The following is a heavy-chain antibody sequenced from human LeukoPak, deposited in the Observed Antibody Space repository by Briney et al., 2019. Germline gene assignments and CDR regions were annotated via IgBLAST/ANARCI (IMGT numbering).Heavy chain of an antibody. V-gene: IGHV3-15*07. CDR3: ITPLPYSAQ. J-gene: IGHJ4*02. D-gene: IGHD2-21*01. CDR1: GFTFSNAY. CDR2: IKPKTDGGTT. Sequence: GGSLRLSCAASGFTFSNAYMNWVRQAPGKGLEWVGRIKPKTDGGTTEYAAPVKDRFSISRDDSKSMMYLQMNSLKTEDTAVYYCITPLPYSAQGGQGTLVTVSS.